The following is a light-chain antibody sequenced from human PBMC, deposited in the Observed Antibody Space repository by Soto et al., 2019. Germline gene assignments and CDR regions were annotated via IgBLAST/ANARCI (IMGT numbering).Light chain of an antibody. Sequence: QSVPTQPPSVSGAPGHRVTNSCTGSSSNIGAGYDVHWYQQLPGTAPKLLIYGNSNRPSGVPDRFSGSKSGTSASLAITGLQAEDEADYYCQSYDSSLSGWVFGGATKVTVL. CDR2: GNS. J-gene: IGLJ3*02. V-gene: IGLV1-40*01. CDR1: SSNIGAGYD. CDR3: QSYDSSLSGWV.